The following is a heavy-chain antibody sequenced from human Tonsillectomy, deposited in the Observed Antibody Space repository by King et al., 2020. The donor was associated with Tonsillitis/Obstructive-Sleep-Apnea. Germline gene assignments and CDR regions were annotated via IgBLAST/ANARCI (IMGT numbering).Heavy chain of an antibody. D-gene: IGHD3-9*01. J-gene: IGHJ5*02. CDR2: ISYDGSNK. Sequence: VQLVESGGGVVQPGRSLRLSCAASGFTFSSYGMHWVRQAPGKGLEWVAVISYDGSNKYYADSVKGRFTISRDNSKNTLYLQMNSLRAEDTAVYYCAKDAPWDGGLTILGDNWFDPWGQGTLVTVSS. V-gene: IGHV3-30*18. CDR3: AKDAPWDGGLTILGDNWFDP. CDR1: GFTFSSYG.